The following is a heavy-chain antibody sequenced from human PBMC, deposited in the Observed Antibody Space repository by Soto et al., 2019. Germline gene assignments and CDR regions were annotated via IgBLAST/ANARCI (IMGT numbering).Heavy chain of an antibody. Sequence: GGSLRLSCVVSGFTFSDFGMHWVRQSPGEGLAWVASISKDGLDRYYSESVKGRFTISRDDSKNTVFLQMNSLKVEDTAAYFCASPREGQWLVFDHWGQRTLVTV. J-gene: IGHJ4*02. CDR3: ASPREGQWLVFDH. CDR2: ISKDGLDR. D-gene: IGHD6-19*01. CDR1: GFTFSDFG. V-gene: IGHV3-30*19.